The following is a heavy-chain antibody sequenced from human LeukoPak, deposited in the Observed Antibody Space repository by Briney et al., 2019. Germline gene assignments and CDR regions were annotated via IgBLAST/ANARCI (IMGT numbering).Heavy chain of an antibody. V-gene: IGHV7-4-1*02. CDR1: GYTFIGYY. CDR3: ASPHYYDSSGDNNWFDP. CDR2: INTNTGNP. Sequence: GASVKVSCTASGYTFIGYYLHWVRQAPGQGLEWMGWINTNTGNPTYAQGFTGRFVFSLDTSVSTAYLQISSLKAEDTAVYYCASPHYYDSSGDNNWFDPWGQGTLVTVSS. J-gene: IGHJ5*02. D-gene: IGHD3-22*01.